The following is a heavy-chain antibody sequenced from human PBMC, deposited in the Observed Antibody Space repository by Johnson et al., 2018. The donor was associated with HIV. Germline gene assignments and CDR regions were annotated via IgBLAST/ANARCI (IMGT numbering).Heavy chain of an antibody. CDR3: AKCLLRSGGNCYVVDAFDI. J-gene: IGHJ3*02. CDR2: INWNGGST. V-gene: IGHV3-20*03. D-gene: IGHD2-15*01. CDR1: GFTFDDYG. Sequence: VQLAESGGGVARPGGSVRLSLAASGFTFDDYGMSWVRQAPGQGLEWVSGINWNGGSTGYADSGKGRFSISRDNSKNTLYLQMNSLRAEDTAVYYCAKCLLRSGGNCYVVDAFDIWGQGTMVTVSS.